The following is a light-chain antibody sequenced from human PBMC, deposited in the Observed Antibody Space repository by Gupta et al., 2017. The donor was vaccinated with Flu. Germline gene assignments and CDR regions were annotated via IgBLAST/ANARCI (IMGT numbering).Light chain of an antibody. V-gene: IGKV1-16*02. Sequence: DIQMTQSPSSLSASVGDRITITCRASQAISNSLAWFQQRPGKAPKPLIYGASNLQSGVPSKFSGSGSGTDFTLTSSSLQPEDFENYYCQQYESYPLTFGGGTKVEIK. CDR2: GAS. J-gene: IGKJ4*01. CDR3: QQYESYPLT. CDR1: QAISNS.